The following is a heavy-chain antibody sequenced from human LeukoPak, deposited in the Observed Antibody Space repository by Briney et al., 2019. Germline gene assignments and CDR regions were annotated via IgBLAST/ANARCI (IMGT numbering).Heavy chain of an antibody. D-gene: IGHD2-2*02. V-gene: IGHV1-18*01. J-gene: IGHJ3*02. CDR2: ISAYNGNT. CDR1: GYTFTSYG. CDR3: ARRVVPAAIRGAFDI. Sequence: GASVKVSCKASGYTFTSYGISWVRQAPGQGLEWMGWISAYNGNTNYAQKLQGRVTMTTDTSTSTAYMELRSLRSDDTAVYYCARRVVPAAIRGAFDIWGQGTMVTVSS.